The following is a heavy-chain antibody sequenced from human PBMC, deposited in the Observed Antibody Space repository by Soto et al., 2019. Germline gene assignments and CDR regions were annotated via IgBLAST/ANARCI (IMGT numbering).Heavy chain of an antibody. J-gene: IGHJ4*02. CDR3: AKNQDLVVVAAHFDY. V-gene: IGHV3-15*01. CDR1: GFTFSNAW. D-gene: IGHD2-15*01. CDR2: IKSKTDGGTT. Sequence: GGSLRLSCAASGFTFSNAWMSWVRQAPGKGLEWVGRIKSKTDGGTTNYAAPVTGRFTIARDDSKNTLYLQMNSLRAEDTAVYYCAKNQDLVVVAAHFDYWGQGTLVTVSS.